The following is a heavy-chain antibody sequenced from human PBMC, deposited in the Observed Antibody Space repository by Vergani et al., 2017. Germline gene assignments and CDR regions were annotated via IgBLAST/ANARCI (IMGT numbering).Heavy chain of an antibody. J-gene: IGHJ4*02. CDR3: AREGYSGKLYYFDY. V-gene: IGHV3-33*01. CDR2: IWYDGSNK. Sequence: QVQLVESGGGVVQPGRSLRLSCAASGFTFSSYGMHWVRQAPGKGLEWVAIIWYDGSNKYYADSVKGRFTNSRDNSKNTLYLQMNSLRAEDTAVYYCAREGYSGKLYYFDYWGQGTLVTVSS. CDR1: GFTFSSYG. D-gene: IGHD6-13*01.